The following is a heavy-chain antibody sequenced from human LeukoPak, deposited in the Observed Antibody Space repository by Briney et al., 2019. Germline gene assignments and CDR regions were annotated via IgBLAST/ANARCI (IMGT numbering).Heavy chain of an antibody. CDR1: GFTFSNYW. CDR2: IKSDGSDT. D-gene: IGHD2-21*01. V-gene: IGHV3-74*01. CDR3: ARGDYGMDV. Sequence: PGGSLRLSCTASGFTFSNYWMHWVRQAPGKGLVWVSHIKSDGSDTSYADSVKGRFTIARDNAKNTLYLQMNSLRAEDTAVYYCARGDYGMDVWGRGTTVTVSS. J-gene: IGHJ6*02.